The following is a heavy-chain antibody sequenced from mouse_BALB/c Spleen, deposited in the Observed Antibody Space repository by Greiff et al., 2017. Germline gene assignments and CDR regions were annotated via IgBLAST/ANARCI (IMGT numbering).Heavy chain of an antibody. CDR2: ISSGSSTI. V-gene: IGHV5-17*02. CDR1: GFTFSSFG. Sequence: EVHLVESGGGLVQPGGSRKLSCAASGFTFSSFGMHWVRQAPEKGLEWVAYISSGSSTIYYADTVKGRFTISRDNPKNTLFLQMTSLRSEDTAMYYCARLRRGAMDYWGQGTSVTVSS. D-gene: IGHD1-1*01. J-gene: IGHJ4*01. CDR3: ARLRRGAMDY.